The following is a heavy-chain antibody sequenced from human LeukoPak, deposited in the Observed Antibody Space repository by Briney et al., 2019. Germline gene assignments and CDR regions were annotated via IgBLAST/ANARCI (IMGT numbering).Heavy chain of an antibody. V-gene: IGHV4-4*07. D-gene: IGHD2-21*02. J-gene: IGHJ6*03. Sequence: SETLSLTCTVSGGSISTYYWSWIRQPAGKGLEWVGRIYTSGSTNYNPSLKSRVTMSIDTSKNQFSLKVTSVTAADTAVYYCARDLRXRVTAIGYGPREYYYYMDVWGKGTTVTISS. CDR1: GGSISTYY. CDR2: IYTSGST. CDR3: ARDLRXRVTAIGYGPREYYYYMDV.